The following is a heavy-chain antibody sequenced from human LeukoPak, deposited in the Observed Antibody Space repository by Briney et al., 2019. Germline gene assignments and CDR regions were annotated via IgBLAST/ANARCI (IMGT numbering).Heavy chain of an antibody. CDR1: GYTFTSYG. V-gene: IGHV1-18*01. CDR3: ARDRRELYYFDY. D-gene: IGHD2-15*01. Sequence: ASVKVFCKASGYTFTSYGISWVRQAPGQGLEWMGWISAYNGNTNYAQKLQGRVTMTTDTSTSTAYMELRSLRSDDTAVYYCARDRRELYYFDYWGQGTLVTVSS. CDR2: ISAYNGNT. J-gene: IGHJ4*02.